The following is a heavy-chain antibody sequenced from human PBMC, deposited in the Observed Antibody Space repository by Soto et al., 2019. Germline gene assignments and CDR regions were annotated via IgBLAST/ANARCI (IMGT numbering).Heavy chain of an antibody. CDR1: GGSISSSSYY. V-gene: IGHV4-39*01. CDR2: IYYSGST. J-gene: IGHJ3*02. CDR3: ARLASWELGEYILIFGVVIINDAFDI. Sequence: SETLSLTCTVSGGSISSSSYYWGWIRQPPGKGLEWIGSIYYSGSTYYNPSLKSRVTISVDTSKNQFSLKLSSVTAADTAVYYCARLASWELGEYILIFGVVIINDAFDIRGQRTMDTGSS. D-gene: IGHD3-3*01.